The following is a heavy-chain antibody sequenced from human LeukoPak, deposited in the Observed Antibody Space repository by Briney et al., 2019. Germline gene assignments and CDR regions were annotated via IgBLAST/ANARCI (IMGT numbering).Heavy chain of an antibody. V-gene: IGHV1-3*03. CDR1: GFTITNYA. D-gene: IGHD6-19*01. CDR3: ARDVTGDYSNAWDWQSYYFDY. J-gene: IGHJ4*01. CDR2: VNPGSGDT. Sequence: ASVKVSCKTSGFTITNYAIHWARQAPGHRLEWMGWVNPGSGDTKYSEDFQGRLSITRDPSASTVYMALSSLTSEDMAVYYCARDVTGDYSNAWDWQSYYFDYWGHGTLVTVSS.